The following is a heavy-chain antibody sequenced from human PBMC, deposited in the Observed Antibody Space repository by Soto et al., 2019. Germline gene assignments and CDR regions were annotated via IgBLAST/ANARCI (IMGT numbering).Heavy chain of an antibody. J-gene: IGHJ3*02. D-gene: IGHD3-22*01. CDR1: GFTFSSYS. Sequence: GGSLRLSCAASGFTFSSYSMNWVRQAPGKGLEWVSYISSSSSTIYYADSVEGRFTISRDNAKNSLYLQMNGLRAEDTAVYYCARDRSYYDSSGYPHDAFDIWGQGTMVTVSS. CDR2: ISSSSSTI. V-gene: IGHV3-48*01. CDR3: ARDRSYYDSSGYPHDAFDI.